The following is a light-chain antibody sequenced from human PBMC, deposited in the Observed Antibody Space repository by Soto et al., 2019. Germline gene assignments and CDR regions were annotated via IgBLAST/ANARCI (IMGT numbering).Light chain of an antibody. CDR3: SSYTSSSTLVV. J-gene: IGLJ2*01. Sequence: QSALTQPASVSGSPGQSITISCSGTRSDVGSYNYVSWYQQHPGKAPKLLIYEVSNRPSGVSDRFSGSKSGNTASLTISGLQAEDEADYYCSSYTSSSTLVVFGGGTKVTVL. CDR1: RSDVGSYNY. CDR2: EVS. V-gene: IGLV2-14*01.